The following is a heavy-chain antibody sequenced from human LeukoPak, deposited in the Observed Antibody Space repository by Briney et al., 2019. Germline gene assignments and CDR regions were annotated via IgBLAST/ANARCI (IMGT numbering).Heavy chain of an antibody. Sequence: GGSLRLSCAASGFTFSSYAMSWVRQAPGKGLEWVSAISGSGGSTYYADSVKGRFTISRDNSKNTLYLQMNSLRAEDTAVYYCANSRYYEDRSAKRYGGAFDIWDQGTMVTVSS. D-gene: IGHD3-22*01. CDR2: ISGSGGST. J-gene: IGHJ3*02. CDR1: GFTFSSYA. CDR3: ANSRYYEDRSAKRYGGAFDI. V-gene: IGHV3-23*01.